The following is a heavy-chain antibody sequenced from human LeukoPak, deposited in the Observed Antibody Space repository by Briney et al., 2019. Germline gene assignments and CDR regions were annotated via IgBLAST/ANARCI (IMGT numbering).Heavy chain of an antibody. V-gene: IGHV3-11*01. CDR2: ISRSGNNM. J-gene: IGHJ4*02. CDR1: GFTFSDYY. D-gene: IGHD2-15*01. CDR3: ATRVLRDC. Sequence: GGSLRLSCEASGFTFSDYYMSWIRQAPGKGLGWVSYISRSGNNMYYEDSVKGRFTISRDNAKNSLYLQMDSLRAEDTAVYYCATRVLRDCWGQGTLVVVSS.